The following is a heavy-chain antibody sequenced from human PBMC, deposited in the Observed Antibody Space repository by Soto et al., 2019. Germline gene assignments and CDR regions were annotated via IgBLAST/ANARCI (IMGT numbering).Heavy chain of an antibody. CDR1: GYSITSGYY. J-gene: IGHJ4*02. CDR2: IYHSGTS. CDR3: TKLQRRWLNSDY. V-gene: IGHV4-38-2*01. Sequence: ETLSLTCGVSGYSITSGYYWGWIRQPPGKGLEWIGSIYHSGTSYSNPSLKGRATLSVDTSKNQFSLKLNSVTAADTAVYYCTKLQRRWLNSDYWGQGTLVTVSS. D-gene: IGHD5-12*01.